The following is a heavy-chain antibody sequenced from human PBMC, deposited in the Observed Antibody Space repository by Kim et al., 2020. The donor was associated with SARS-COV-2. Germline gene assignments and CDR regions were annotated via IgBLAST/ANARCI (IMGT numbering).Heavy chain of an antibody. CDR2: IIPIFGTA. CDR3: ARGVSGYDLKGRFDP. D-gene: IGHD5-12*01. V-gene: IGHV1-69*13. Sequence: SVKVSCKASGGTFSSYAISWVRQAPGQGLEWMGGIIPIFGTANYAQKFQGRVTITADESTSTAYMELSSLRSEDTAVYYCARGVSGYDLKGRFDPWGQGTLVTVSS. CDR1: GGTFSSYA. J-gene: IGHJ5*02.